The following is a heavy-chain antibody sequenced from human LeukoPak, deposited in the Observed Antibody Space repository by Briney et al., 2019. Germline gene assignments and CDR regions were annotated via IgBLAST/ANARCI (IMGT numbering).Heavy chain of an antibody. CDR3: AKDPYYYDSSGYLDY. J-gene: IGHJ4*02. Sequence: GGSLRLSCAASGFTFSSYSMNWVRQAPGKGLEWVSSVSSSSSYIYYADSVKGRFTISRDNSKNSLYLQMNSLRTEDTALYYCAKDPYYYDSSGYLDYWGQGTLVTVSS. D-gene: IGHD3-22*01. CDR1: GFTFSSYS. CDR2: VSSSSSYI. V-gene: IGHV3-21*04.